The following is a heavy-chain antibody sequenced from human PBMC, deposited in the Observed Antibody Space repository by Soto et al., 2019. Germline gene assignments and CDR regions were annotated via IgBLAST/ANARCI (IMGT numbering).Heavy chain of an antibody. CDR2: IIAIFGTT. V-gene: IGHV1-69*05. J-gene: IGHJ4*02. CDR3: ARDPVIPYDSSGYYYSYFDY. D-gene: IGHD3-22*01. Sequence: SVKVSCKASGGTFSSYAISWVRQAPGQGLEWMGGIIAIFGTTNYSQKFQGRVTITRDTSASTAYMELSSLRSEDTAVYYCARDPVIPYDSSGYYYSYFDYWGQGTLVTVSS. CDR1: GGTFSSYA.